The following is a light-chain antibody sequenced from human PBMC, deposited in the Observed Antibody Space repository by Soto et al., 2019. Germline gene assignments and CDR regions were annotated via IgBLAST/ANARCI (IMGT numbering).Light chain of an antibody. Sequence: QSALTQPASVSESPGQSITISCTGTSSDIGGYNYVSWYQQHPGKAPKLMVYEVSNRPSGVSNRFSGSKSGNTASLTISGLQAEDEADYYCFSYTTSTADVFGTGTKLTVL. CDR2: EVS. J-gene: IGLJ1*01. V-gene: IGLV2-14*01. CDR1: SSDIGGYNY. CDR3: FSYTTSTADV.